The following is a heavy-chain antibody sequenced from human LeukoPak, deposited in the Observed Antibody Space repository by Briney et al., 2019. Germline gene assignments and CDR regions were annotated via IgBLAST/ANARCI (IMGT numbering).Heavy chain of an antibody. D-gene: IGHD5-24*01. CDR3: TRGETMDV. J-gene: IGHJ6*03. Sequence: PGGSLRLSCEVSGFTFETYWMSWGRQAPGTGLEWVANIDEDGNEEHYVRSVKGRFTISRDNAKNLVYLQMNSLRVDDTDVYYCTRGETMDVWGKGTKVTVSS. CDR2: IDEDGNEE. V-gene: IGHV3-7*01. CDR1: GFTFETYW.